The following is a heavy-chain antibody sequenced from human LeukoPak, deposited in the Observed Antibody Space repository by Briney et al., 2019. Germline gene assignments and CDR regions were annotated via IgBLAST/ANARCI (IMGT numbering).Heavy chain of an antibody. CDR1: GYTFTSYG. Sequence: ASVKVSCKASGYTFTSYGISWVRQAPGQGLEWMGWISAYNGNTNYAQKLQGRVTMTTDTSTSTAYMELRSLRSDDTAVYYCARDAGYCSSTSCYVSLVGQRNFGYWGQGTLVTVSS. V-gene: IGHV1-18*01. CDR3: ARDAGYCSSTSCYVSLVGQRNFGY. D-gene: IGHD2-2*01. J-gene: IGHJ4*02. CDR2: ISAYNGNT.